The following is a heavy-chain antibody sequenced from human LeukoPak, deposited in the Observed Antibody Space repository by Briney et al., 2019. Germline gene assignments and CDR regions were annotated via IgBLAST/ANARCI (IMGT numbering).Heavy chain of an antibody. CDR3: ARGVAAAGSHY. CDR1: GGSISSYY. D-gene: IGHD6-13*01. V-gene: IGHV4-59*01. Sequence: SETLSLTCTVSGGSISSYYWSWIRQPPGKGLERIGYIYYSGSTNYNPSLKSRVTISVDTSKNQFSLKLSSVTAADTAVYYCARGVAAAGSHYWGQGTLVTVSS. CDR2: IYYSGST. J-gene: IGHJ4*02.